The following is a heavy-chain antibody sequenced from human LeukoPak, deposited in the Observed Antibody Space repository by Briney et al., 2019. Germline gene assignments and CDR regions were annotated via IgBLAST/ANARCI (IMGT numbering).Heavy chain of an antibody. CDR3: ARGYCSSTSCSLYYYYYMDV. J-gene: IGHJ6*03. Sequence: ASVKVSCKASGYTFTGYYMHWVRQAPGQGLEWMGWINPNSGGTNYAQKFQGRVTMTRDTSISTAYMELSRLRSDDTAVYYCARGYCSSTSCSLYYYYYMDVWGKGTTVTISS. CDR1: GYTFTGYY. D-gene: IGHD2-2*01. CDR2: INPNSGGT. V-gene: IGHV1-2*02.